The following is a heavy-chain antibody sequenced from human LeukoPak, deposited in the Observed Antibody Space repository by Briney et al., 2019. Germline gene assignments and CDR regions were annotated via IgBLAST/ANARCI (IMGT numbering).Heavy chain of an antibody. CDR3: TRQFDGVGYYPDY. CDR2: IRSKANNYAT. J-gene: IGHJ4*02. Sequence: GGSLRLSCAASGISFSGSDMHWVRQAAGQGLEWVGRIRSKANNYATAYAASLKGRFSISRDDSMNTAFLYMNNLETEDTAIYYCTRQFDGVGYYPDYWGQGTLVTVSS. D-gene: IGHD3-22*01. V-gene: IGHV3-73*01. CDR1: GISFSGSD.